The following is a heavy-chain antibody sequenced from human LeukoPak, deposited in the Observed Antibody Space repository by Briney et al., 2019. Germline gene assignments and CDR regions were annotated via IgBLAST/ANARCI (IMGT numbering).Heavy chain of an antibody. CDR2: ISHISTYI. V-gene: IGHV3-21*04. CDR1: GFTFSSHS. J-gene: IGHJ4*02. D-gene: IGHD3-22*01. CDR3: AKSSYDSSGPFDY. Sequence: PGGSLRLSCAASGFTFSSHSMNWVRQAPGKGLEWVSSISHISTYIYYADSVKGRFTISRDNAKNSLYLQMNSLRAEDTALYYCAKSSYDSSGPFDYWGQGTLVTVSS.